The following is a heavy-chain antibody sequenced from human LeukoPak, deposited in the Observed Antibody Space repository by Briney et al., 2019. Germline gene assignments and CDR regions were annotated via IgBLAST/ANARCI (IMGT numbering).Heavy chain of an antibody. CDR1: GFTFSSYA. D-gene: IGHD1-26*01. CDR3: ARGDSGSYSWFDP. J-gene: IGHJ5*02. V-gene: IGHV3-30-3*01. CDR2: ISYDGSTK. Sequence: GSLRLSCAASGFTFSSYAMHWVRQAPGKGLEWVALISYDGSTKYYADSVKGRFTISRDDSKNTLYLQMNSLRGEDTAVYYCARGDSGSYSWFDPWGQGTLVTVSS.